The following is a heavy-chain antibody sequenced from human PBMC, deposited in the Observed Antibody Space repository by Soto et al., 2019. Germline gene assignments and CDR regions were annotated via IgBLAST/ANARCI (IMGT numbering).Heavy chain of an antibody. CDR3: ATDYYSGYGDVDY. D-gene: IGHD5-12*01. CDR1: GFTFSSYA. V-gene: IGHV3-23*01. CDR2: ISGSGGTT. J-gene: IGHJ4*02. Sequence: PGGSLRLSCAASGFTFSSYAMNWVRQAPGKGLEWVSAISGSGGTTYYADSVKGRFTISRDNSKNMLYLQMNSLRDDDTAVYYCATDYYSGYGDVDYWGQGTLVTVSS.